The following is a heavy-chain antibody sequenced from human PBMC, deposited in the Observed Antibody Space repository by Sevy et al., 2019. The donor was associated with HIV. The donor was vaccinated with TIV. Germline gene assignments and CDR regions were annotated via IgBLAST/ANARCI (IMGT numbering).Heavy chain of an antibody. V-gene: IGHV3-7*01. CDR1: GFTFSSYW. Sequence: GGSLRLSCAASGFTFSSYWMSWVRQAPGKGLEWVANIKQDGSEKYYVDSVKGRFTISRDNTKNSLYLQMNSLRAEDTAVYYCARDRRGGYFDYWGQGTLVTVSS. J-gene: IGHJ4*02. CDR3: ARDRRGGYFDY. CDR2: IKQDGSEK. D-gene: IGHD3-16*01.